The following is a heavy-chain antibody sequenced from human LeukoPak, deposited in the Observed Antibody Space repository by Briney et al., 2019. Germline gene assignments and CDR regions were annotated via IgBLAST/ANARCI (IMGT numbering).Heavy chain of an antibody. CDR1: GGTFSSYA. J-gene: IGHJ4*02. Sequence: ASVKVSCKASGGTFSSYAISWVRQAPGQGLEWMGGIIPIFGTANYAQKFQGRVTITADKSTSTAYMELSSLRSEDTAVYYCARSVTIFGVATLGYWGQGTLVTVSS. CDR3: ARSVTIFGVATLGY. CDR2: IIPIFGTA. V-gene: IGHV1-69*06. D-gene: IGHD3-3*01.